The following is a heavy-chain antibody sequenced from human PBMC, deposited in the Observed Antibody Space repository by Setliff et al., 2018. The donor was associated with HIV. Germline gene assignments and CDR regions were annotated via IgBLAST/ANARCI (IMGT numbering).Heavy chain of an antibody. V-gene: IGHV4-39*01. CDR2: FYYSGRT. CDR1: GDSVSSASYY. D-gene: IGHD2-8*01. J-gene: IGHJ4*02. Sequence: LSLTCTVSGDSVSSASYYWGWIRQPPGKGLEWIGSFYYSGRTYYSPSLRSRVTISVDTSKNQFSLRLSSVTAADTDVYYCATGPVCYHDWVQGTLVTVSS. CDR3: ATGPVCYHD.